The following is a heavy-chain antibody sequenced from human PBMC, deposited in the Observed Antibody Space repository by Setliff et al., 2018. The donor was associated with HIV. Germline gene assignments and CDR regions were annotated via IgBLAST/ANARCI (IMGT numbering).Heavy chain of an antibody. D-gene: IGHD3-22*01. CDR1: GYTFTGYY. J-gene: IGHJ4*02. V-gene: IGHV1-2*06. CDR3: ARPEYESSGRMTY. Sequence: ASVKVSCKASGYTFTGYYIHWVRQAPGQGLEWMGRVNPNSGGTNYAQKFQGRVTMTRDTSISTAYMELSRLRSDDTAVYYCARPEYESSGRMTYWGQGTLVTVSS. CDR2: VNPNSGGT.